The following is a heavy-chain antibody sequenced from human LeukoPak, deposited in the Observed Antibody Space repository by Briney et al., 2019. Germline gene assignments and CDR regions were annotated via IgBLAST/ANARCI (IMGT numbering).Heavy chain of an antibody. V-gene: IGHV1-69*01. D-gene: IGHD4-17*01. CDR1: GGTFSSYA. CDR3: ATDAGDYRDSGADY. J-gene: IGHJ4*02. CDR2: IIPIFGTA. Sequence: VASVKVSCKASGGTFSSYAISWVRLAPGQGLEWMGGIIPIFGTANYAQKFQGRVTITADESTSTAYMELSSLRSEDTAVYYCATDAGDYRDSGADYWGQGTLVTVSS.